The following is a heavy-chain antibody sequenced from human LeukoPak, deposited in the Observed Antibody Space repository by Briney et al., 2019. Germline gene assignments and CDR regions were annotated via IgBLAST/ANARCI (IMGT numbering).Heavy chain of an antibody. Sequence: GGALRLSCAASGFTLSDYYVSWIRQAPGKGLEWVAFISNSGFTTYYADSVKGRFTVSRDNAKDSVSLQMNSLRAEDTARYYCAREDSGGNSFDYWGQGAQVTVS. CDR1: GFTLSDYY. CDR3: AREDSGGNSFDY. V-gene: IGHV3-11*01. D-gene: IGHD4/OR15-4a*01. CDR2: ISNSGFTT. J-gene: IGHJ4*02.